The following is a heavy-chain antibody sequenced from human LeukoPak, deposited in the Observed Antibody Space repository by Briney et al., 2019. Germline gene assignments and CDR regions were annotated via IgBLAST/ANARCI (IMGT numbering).Heavy chain of an antibody. CDR3: ARDLAGDSIDY. Sequence: QSGGSLRLSCAVSGFTSSSYWMTWVRQAPGKGLEWVANIKQDGSEKNYVDSVKGRFTISRDNAKNSLYLQMNSLRAEDTAVYYCARDLAGDSIDYWGQGTLVTVSS. V-gene: IGHV3-7*01. J-gene: IGHJ4*02. CDR2: IKQDGSEK. CDR1: GFTSSSYW. D-gene: IGHD7-27*01.